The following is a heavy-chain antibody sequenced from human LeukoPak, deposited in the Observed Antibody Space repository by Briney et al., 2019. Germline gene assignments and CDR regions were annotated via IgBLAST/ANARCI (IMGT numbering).Heavy chain of an antibody. CDR3: ARALGDHDFLQPFYFDY. V-gene: IGHV4-31*03. CDR2: IYYSGST. D-gene: IGHD3-3*01. CDR1: GGSISSGGYY. J-gene: IGHJ4*02. Sequence: SETLSLTCTVSGGSISSGGYYWSWIRQHPGKGLEWIGYIYYSGSTYYNPSLKSRVTISVDTSKNQFSLKLSSVTAADTAVYYCARALGDHDFLQPFYFDYWGQGTLVTVSS.